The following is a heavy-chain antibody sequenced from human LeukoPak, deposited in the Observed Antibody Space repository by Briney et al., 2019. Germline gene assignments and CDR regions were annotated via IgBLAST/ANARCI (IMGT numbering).Heavy chain of an antibody. Sequence: GESLKISCKGSGFKFTSYWIGWVRQMPGKGLEWMAVIYPGDSDTRYSPSFQGQVTISADRSTSTAYLQWSSLKASDTAMYHCARLYYYGMEVWGQGTTVTVSS. V-gene: IGHV5-51*01. CDR1: GFKFTSYW. CDR2: IYPGDSDT. CDR3: ARLYYYGMEV. J-gene: IGHJ6*02.